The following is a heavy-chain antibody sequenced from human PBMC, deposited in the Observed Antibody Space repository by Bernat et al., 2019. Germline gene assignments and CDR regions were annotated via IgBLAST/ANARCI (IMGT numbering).Heavy chain of an antibody. D-gene: IGHD6-19*01. V-gene: IGHV3-23*01. CDR1: GFTFSSYA. CDR3: AKDSADSSGWYTTLYYYGMDV. Sequence: EVQLLESGGGLVQPGGSLRLSCAASGFTFSSYAMSWVRQAPGKGLEWVSAISGSGGSTYYADSGKGRFTISRDKSKNTLYLQMNSLRAEDTAVYYCAKDSADSSGWYTTLYYYGMDVWGQGTTVTVSS. J-gene: IGHJ6*02. CDR2: ISGSGGST.